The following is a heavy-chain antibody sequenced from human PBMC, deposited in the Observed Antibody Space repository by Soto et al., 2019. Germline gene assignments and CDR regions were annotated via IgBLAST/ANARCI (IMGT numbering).Heavy chain of an antibody. Sequence: QVQLQQWGAGLLKSSETLSLTCAVYGGSFSGYYWNWLRQPPGEGLEWIGKIDQSGSTNYNPSLKRRVTMSVDTSRIQFSLKLTYVTAMDTAVYYCAGGRDTLVRGVMNWFDPWGQGTLVTVSS. CDR3: AGGRDTLVRGVMNWFDP. CDR2: IDQSGST. V-gene: IGHV4-34*01. J-gene: IGHJ5*02. CDR1: GGSFSGYY. D-gene: IGHD3-10*01.